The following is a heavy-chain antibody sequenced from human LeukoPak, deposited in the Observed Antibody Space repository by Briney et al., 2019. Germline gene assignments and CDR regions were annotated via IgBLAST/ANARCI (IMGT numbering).Heavy chain of an antibody. Sequence: GGSLRLSCAASGFTFSNYWMHWVRHAPGKGLVWVSRINGDGSSTTYADSMKGRFTISRDNAKNTLYLQMNSLRAEDTAVYYCARGYSSSYRIDYWGQGTLVTVSS. V-gene: IGHV3-74*01. J-gene: IGHJ4*02. CDR1: GFTFSNYW. D-gene: IGHD6-6*01. CDR2: INGDGSST. CDR3: ARGYSSSYRIDY.